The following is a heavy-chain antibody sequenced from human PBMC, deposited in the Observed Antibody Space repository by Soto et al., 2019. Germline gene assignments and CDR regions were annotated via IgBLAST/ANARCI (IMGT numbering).Heavy chain of an antibody. CDR1: GDSISSNSVA. J-gene: IGHJ4*02. V-gene: IGHV6-1*01. CDR3: ARGNHFAFDY. D-gene: IGHD3-3*02. CDR2: IYYRSKWYH. Sequence: PSETLSLTCAISGDSISSNSVAWHWIRQSPSRGLEWLGRIYYRSKWYHDYAVSVKRRITINPDTSRNQFSLQLNSVTPEDTAVYYCARGNHFAFDYWGQGAQVTVS.